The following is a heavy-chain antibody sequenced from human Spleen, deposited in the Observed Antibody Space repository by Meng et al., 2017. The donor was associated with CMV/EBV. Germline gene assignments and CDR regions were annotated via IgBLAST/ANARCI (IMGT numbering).Heavy chain of an antibody. V-gene: IGHV4-61*01. CDR3: ARTHRGDAYFDY. J-gene: IGHJ4*02. Sequence: SETLSFTCSVSGDSVSSGRYYWHWIRQPPGKGLEWIGHVYFSGATDNNPSLKSRLSISVDTFKNQFSLRLSYVTAADTAVYFCARTHRGDAYFDYWGRGTLVTVSS. CDR1: GDSVSSGRYY. CDR2: VYFSGAT. D-gene: IGHD5-24*01.